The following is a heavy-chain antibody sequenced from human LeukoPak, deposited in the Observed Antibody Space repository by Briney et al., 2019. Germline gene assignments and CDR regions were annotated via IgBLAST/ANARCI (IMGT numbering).Heavy chain of an antibody. CDR1: GYTFTGYY. CDR3: ARDGKQWLRGGNWFDP. V-gene: IGHV1-2*02. D-gene: IGHD6-19*01. J-gene: IGHJ5*02. Sequence: GASVKVSCKASGYTFTGYYMHWVRQAPGQGLEWMGWINPNSGGTNYAQKFQGRVTMTRDTSISTAYMELSRLRSDDTAVYYRARDGKQWLRGGNWFDPWGQGTLVTVSS. CDR2: INPNSGGT.